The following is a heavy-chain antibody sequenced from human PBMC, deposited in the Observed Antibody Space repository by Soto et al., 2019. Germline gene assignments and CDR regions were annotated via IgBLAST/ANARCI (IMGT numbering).Heavy chain of an antibody. D-gene: IGHD2-21*01. CDR1: GFTFSTYW. V-gene: IGHV3-7*01. CDR3: ARGDSAYVY. CDR2: IKQDGSEQ. Sequence: PGGSLRLSCGASGFTFSTYWMSWVRQAPGKGLEWVANIKQDGSEQYYVDSVKGRFTIFRDNAKNSLYLQMNSLRAEDTAVYYCARGDSAYVYWGQGTLVTVSS. J-gene: IGHJ4*02.